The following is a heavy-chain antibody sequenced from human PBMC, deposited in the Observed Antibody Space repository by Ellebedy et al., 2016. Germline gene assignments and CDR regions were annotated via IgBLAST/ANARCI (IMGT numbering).Heavy chain of an antibody. CDR2: ISGSGGST. J-gene: IGHJ3*02. V-gene: IGHV3-23*01. CDR1: GFTFSSYA. CDR3: AKAVGYCSGGSCYSPDDAFDI. Sequence: GGSLRLSXAASGFTFSSYAMSWVRQAPGKGLEWVSAISGSGGSTYYADSVKGRFTISRDNSKNTLYLQMNSLRAEDTAVYYCAKAVGYCSGGSCYSPDDAFDIWGQGTMVTVSS. D-gene: IGHD2-15*01.